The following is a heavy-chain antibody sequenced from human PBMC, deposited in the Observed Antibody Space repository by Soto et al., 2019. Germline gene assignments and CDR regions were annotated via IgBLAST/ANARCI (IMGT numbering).Heavy chain of an antibody. V-gene: IGHV4-4*02. CDR2: IYHSGNT. CDR3: AKEKYYYDSRGKLITHWFDP. D-gene: IGHD3-22*01. CDR1: GDSISRSNW. J-gene: IGHJ5*02. Sequence: SETLSLTCAVSGDSISRSNWWNWVRQSPRKGLEGIGEIYHSGNTNYNPSLKSRVTISLDNSKNQFSLNLRSVTAADTAVYYCAKEKYYYDSRGKLITHWFDPWGQGILVTVSS.